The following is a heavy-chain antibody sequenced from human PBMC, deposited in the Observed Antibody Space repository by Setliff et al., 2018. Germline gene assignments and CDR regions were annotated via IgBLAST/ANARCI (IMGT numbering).Heavy chain of an antibody. J-gene: IGHJ6*03. D-gene: IGHD3-3*01. V-gene: IGHV4-39*07. Sequence: SETLSLTCTVSGGSISSSSYYWGWIRQPPGKGLEWIGSIYYCGSTYYNPSLKSRVTISVDTSKNQFSLKLSSVTAADTAVYYCARGIPAYDFWSGYYIGYYYYMDVWGKGTTVTVSS. CDR2: IYYCGST. CDR1: GGSISSSSYY. CDR3: ARGIPAYDFWSGYYIGYYYYMDV.